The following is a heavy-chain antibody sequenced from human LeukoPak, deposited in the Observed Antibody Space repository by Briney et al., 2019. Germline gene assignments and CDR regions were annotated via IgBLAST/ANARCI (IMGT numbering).Heavy chain of an antibody. CDR2: INNDGSGT. V-gene: IGHV3-74*01. Sequence: PGGSLRLSCAASGFTFSSYWMHWVRQAPGKGPVWVSRINNDGSGTTYADSVKGRFTISRVDAKNTLYLQMNSLRAEDTAVYYCVRGGESTWSWGQGTLVTVSS. CDR3: VRGGESTWS. CDR1: GFTFSSYW. D-gene: IGHD2-15*01. J-gene: IGHJ5*02.